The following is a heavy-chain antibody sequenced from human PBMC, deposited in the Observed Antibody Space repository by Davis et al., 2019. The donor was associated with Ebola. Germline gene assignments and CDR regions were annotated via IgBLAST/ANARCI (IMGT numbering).Heavy chain of an antibody. CDR3: ARAGLLWFGRGSYMDV. Sequence: ASVKVSCKASGYTFTGYYMHWVRQAPGQGLEWMGWINPNSGGTNYAQKFQGWVTMTRDTSISTAYMELSRLRSDDTAVYYCARAGLLWFGRGSYMDVWGKGTTVTVSS. V-gene: IGHV1-2*04. J-gene: IGHJ6*03. CDR2: INPNSGGT. D-gene: IGHD3-10*01. CDR1: GYTFTGYY.